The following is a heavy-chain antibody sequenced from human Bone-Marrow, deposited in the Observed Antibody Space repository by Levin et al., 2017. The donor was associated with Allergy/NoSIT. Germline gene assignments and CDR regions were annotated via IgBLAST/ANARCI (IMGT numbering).Heavy chain of an antibody. D-gene: IGHD5-18*01. CDR1: GDSVSSSNVA. J-gene: IGHJ3*02. CDR3: ARGRVSAFDI. Sequence: QTLSLTCAISGDSVSSSNVAWNWIRQSPSRGLEWLGRTYYRSKWYNHYAESVKSRISINLDTSKNYLSLQLNSVTPEDTAVYYCARGRVSAFDIWGQGTMVTVSS. V-gene: IGHV6-1*01. CDR2: TYYRSKWYN.